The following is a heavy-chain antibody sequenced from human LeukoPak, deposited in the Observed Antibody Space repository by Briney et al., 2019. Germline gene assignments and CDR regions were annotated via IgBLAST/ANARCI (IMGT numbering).Heavy chain of an antibody. CDR2: ISGSASST. D-gene: IGHD2-2*01. J-gene: IGHJ4*02. CDR3: AKGVVVAPDVTPFDY. CDR1: GFTFSNYA. Sequence: GGSLRLSCAASGFTFSNYAMSWVRQAPGKGLEWVSAISGSASSTYHADSVKGRFTISRDNSKNTLYLQMNSLRAEDTAVYYCAKGVVVAPDVTPFDYWGQGTLVTVSS. V-gene: IGHV3-23*01.